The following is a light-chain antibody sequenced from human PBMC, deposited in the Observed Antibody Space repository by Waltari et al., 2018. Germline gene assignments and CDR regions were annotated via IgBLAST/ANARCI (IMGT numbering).Light chain of an antibody. CDR3: HSRDSSGDVL. V-gene: IGLV3-19*01. J-gene: IGLJ2*01. Sequence: SFELAQDPAVSVALGQTVRITCQGDSLRTYSVSWFHQKPGQAPALVIYGKNNRPSGIPDRFSASSSGSTASLTIIGAQAEDEADYYCHSRDSSGDVLIGGGTKLTVV. CDR2: GKN. CDR1: SLRTYS.